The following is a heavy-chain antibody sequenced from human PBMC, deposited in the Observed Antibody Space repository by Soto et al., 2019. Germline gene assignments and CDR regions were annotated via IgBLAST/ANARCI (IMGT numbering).Heavy chain of an antibody. CDR3: ARLGGIVDTGTWIQ. Sequence: GESLKISCKASGYRFSTYWIGWVRQRPGKGPEWMAIIYPGDSDTRENPSFQGQVTISADKSSNTVHLQWRSLKASDTAIYYCARLGGIVDTGTWIQWGQGTPVSVSS. J-gene: IGHJ4*02. V-gene: IGHV5-51*01. CDR1: GYRFSTYW. CDR2: IYPGDSDT. D-gene: IGHD1-26*01.